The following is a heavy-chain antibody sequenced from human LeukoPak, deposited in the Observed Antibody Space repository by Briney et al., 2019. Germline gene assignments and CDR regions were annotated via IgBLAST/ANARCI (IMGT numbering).Heavy chain of an antibody. CDR3: ARAALSIAAAGGWFDP. CDR2: INHSGST. Sequence: SETLSLTCAVYGGSFSGYYWSWIRQPPGKGLEWIGEINHSGSTNYNPSLKSRVTISVDTSKNQFSLKLSSVTAADTAVYYCARAALSIAAAGGWFDPWGQGTLDTVSS. J-gene: IGHJ5*02. D-gene: IGHD6-13*01. V-gene: IGHV4-34*01. CDR1: GGSFSGYY.